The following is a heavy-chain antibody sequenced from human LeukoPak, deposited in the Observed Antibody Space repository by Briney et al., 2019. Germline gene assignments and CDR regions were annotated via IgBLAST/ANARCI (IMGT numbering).Heavy chain of an antibody. Sequence: SETLSLTCTVSGGSISSYYWSWIRQPPGKGLEWIGYIYYSGSTNYNPSLKSRVTISVDTSKNQFSLKLSSVTAADTAVYYCARASPSNTYYDFWSGYYIGGAPDVWGKGTTVTVSS. D-gene: IGHD3-3*01. CDR1: GGSISSYY. CDR2: IYYSGST. V-gene: IGHV4-59*01. CDR3: ARASPSNTYYDFWSGYYIGGAPDV. J-gene: IGHJ6*04.